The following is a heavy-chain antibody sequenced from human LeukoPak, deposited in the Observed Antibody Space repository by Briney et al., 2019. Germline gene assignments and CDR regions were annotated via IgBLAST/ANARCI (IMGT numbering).Heavy chain of an antibody. CDR3: ARGAYSSSFPYYFDY. V-gene: IGHV1-69*04. CDR2: IIPVLGIA. D-gene: IGHD6-6*01. CDR1: GGTFSSYA. Sequence: ASVKLSCKASGGTFSSYAISWVRQAPGQGLEWMGRIIPVLGIANYAQKFQGRVTITADKSTNTAYMELSSLRSEDTAVYYCARGAYSSSFPYYFDYWGQGTLVTVS. J-gene: IGHJ4*02.